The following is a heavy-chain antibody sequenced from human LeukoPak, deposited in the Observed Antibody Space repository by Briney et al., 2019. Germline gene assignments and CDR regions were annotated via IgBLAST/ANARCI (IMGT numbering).Heavy chain of an antibody. CDR3: ARDRGGYYRPLSFDY. V-gene: IGHV3-53*01. Sequence: GSLRLSCAASGFTVSSNYMSWVRQAPGKGLEWVSVIYSGGSTYYADSVKGRFTISRDNSKNTLYLQMNSLRAEDTAVYYCARDRGGYYRPLSFDYWGQGTLVTVSS. J-gene: IGHJ4*02. CDR1: GFTVSSNY. CDR2: IYSGGST. D-gene: IGHD3-16*01.